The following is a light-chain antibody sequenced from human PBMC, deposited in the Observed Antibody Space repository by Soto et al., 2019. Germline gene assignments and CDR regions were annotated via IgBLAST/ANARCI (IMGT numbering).Light chain of an antibody. CDR1: HGISNY. V-gene: IGKV1-16*02. CDR3: QQYNSYPLT. J-gene: IGKJ5*01. CDR2: AAS. Sequence: DIQMTQSPSSLSASVGDRVTITCRASHGISNYLSWFQQKPGKDPKSLIYAASSLQSGVPSKFSGSGSVTDFTLTIRILQPEDFATYYCQQYNSYPLTFGQGKRLEIK.